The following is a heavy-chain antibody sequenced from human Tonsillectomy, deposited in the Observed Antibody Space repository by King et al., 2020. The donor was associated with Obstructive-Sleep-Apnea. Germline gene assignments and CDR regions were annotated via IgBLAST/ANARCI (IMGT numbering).Heavy chain of an antibody. J-gene: IGHJ3*02. D-gene: IGHD6-13*01. V-gene: IGHV4-59*01. Sequence: VQLQESGPGLVKPSETLSLTCTVSGGSISSYYWSWIRQPPGKGLEWIGYIYYSGSTNYNPSLKSRVTISVDTSKNQFSLKLSSVTAADTAVYYCARRGPYSSSWYLVAFDIWGQGTMVTVSS. CDR1: GGSISSYY. CDR2: IYYSGST. CDR3: ARRGPYSSSWYLVAFDI.